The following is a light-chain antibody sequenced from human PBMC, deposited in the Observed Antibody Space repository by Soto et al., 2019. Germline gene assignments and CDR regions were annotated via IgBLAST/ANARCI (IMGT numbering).Light chain of an antibody. CDR2: GAS. J-gene: IGKJ2*01. Sequence: EIVMTQSPATLSESPGERATLSCRASQSVSSNLAWYQQKPGQAPRLLIYGASTRATGIPARFSGSGSGTEFTLNISSLQSEDFAVYYCQQYNNWPLYTVGQGTKLEIK. V-gene: IGKV3-15*01. CDR1: QSVSSN. CDR3: QQYNNWPLYT.